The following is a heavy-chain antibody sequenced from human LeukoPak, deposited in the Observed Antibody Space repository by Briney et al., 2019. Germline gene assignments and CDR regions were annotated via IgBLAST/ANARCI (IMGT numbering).Heavy chain of an antibody. D-gene: IGHD6-25*01. CDR3: GRAPKAAAGNY. CDR1: GYTFTSYG. V-gene: IGHV1-18*01. CDR2: INANNGNT. Sequence: ASVKVSCKASGYTFTSYGITWVRQAPGQGLEWMGWINANNGNTNYAQNLQGRVTMTRDTSTSTAYMEVRSLRSDDTAVYYCGRAPKAAAGNYGGEEPLVPVS. J-gene: IGHJ4*02.